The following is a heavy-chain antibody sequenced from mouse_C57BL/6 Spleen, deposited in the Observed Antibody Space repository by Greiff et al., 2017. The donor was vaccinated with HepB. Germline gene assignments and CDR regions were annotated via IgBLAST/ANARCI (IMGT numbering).Heavy chain of an antibody. CDR1: GFTFSSYG. Sequence: DVKLVESGGDLVKPGGSLKLSCAASGFTFSSYGMSWVRQTPDKRLEWVATISSGGSYTYYPDSVKGRFTISRDNAKNTLYRQMSSLKSEDTAMYYCARHDYYGSSYDAMDYWGQGTSVTVSS. CDR2: ISSGGSYT. D-gene: IGHD1-1*01. V-gene: IGHV5-6*02. CDR3: ARHDYYGSSYDAMDY. J-gene: IGHJ4*01.